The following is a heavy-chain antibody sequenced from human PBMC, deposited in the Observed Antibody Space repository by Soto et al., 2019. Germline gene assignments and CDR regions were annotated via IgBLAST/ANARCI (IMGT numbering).Heavy chain of an antibody. V-gene: IGHV3-23*01. J-gene: IGHJ4*02. CDR1: GFTFRTYV. Sequence: HPGGSLRLSCAASGFTFRTYVMSWVRQAPGKGLEWVSSITGKGDTFYAGSVKGRFTISRDNSKNTMSLQMNSLRADDMAVYYCATYRDGNYAPPYDSWGQGTLVTVSS. D-gene: IGHD1-7*01. CDR2: ITGKGDT. CDR3: ATYRDGNYAPPYDS.